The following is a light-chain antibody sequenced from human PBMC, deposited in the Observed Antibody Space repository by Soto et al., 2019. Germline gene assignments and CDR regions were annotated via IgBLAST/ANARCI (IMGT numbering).Light chain of an antibody. CDR1: QTINIF. Sequence: EIRMTQSPSSLSASVGDRVTITCRASQTINIFLKWYQQKPGKAPMLLIYAASNLQSGVPSRFSGSGSGTDFTLTINSLQPEDFATYYCQQSYSTPITFGQGTRLEIK. J-gene: IGKJ5*01. V-gene: IGKV1-39*01. CDR2: AAS. CDR3: QQSYSTPIT.